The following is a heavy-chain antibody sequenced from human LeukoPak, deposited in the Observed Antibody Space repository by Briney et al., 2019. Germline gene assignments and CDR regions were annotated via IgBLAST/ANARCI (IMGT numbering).Heavy chain of an antibody. D-gene: IGHD3-10*01. CDR2: IKQDGSEK. CDR3: ARDNSRGVSFYYYYGMDV. V-gene: IGHV3-7*01. Sequence: GGSLRLSCAASGFTFSSYWMSWVRQAPGKGLEWVANIKQDGSEKYYVDSVKGRFTTSRDNAKNSLYLQMNSLRAEDTAVYYCARDNSRGVSFYYYYGMDVWGQGTTVTVSS. J-gene: IGHJ6*02. CDR1: GFTFSSYW.